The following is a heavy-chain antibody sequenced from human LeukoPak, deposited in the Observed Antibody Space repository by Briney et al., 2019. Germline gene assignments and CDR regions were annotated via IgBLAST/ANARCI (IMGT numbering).Heavy chain of an antibody. CDR2: IRPKNGDV. CDR1: GNIFTAYF. V-gene: IGHV1-2*02. Sequence: ASVKVSCKASGNIFTAYFFYWMRQAPGQGLESLGCIRPKNGDVHSAQKFQGRVTMTWDTSINTGYMQLSSLNADATAVYYCAPDTPDRPWGQGTLVTVSS. J-gene: IGHJ5*02. D-gene: IGHD5-18*01. CDR3: APDTPDRP.